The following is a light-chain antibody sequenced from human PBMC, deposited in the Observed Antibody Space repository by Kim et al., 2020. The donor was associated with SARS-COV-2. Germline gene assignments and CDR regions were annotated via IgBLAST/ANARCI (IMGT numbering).Light chain of an antibody. CDR1: QSVRSN. CDR2: GAS. CDR3: QQYNKGPRT. J-gene: IGKJ1*01. V-gene: IGKV3-15*01. Sequence: SVSPGESATLSCRASQSVRSNLAWYQQKPGQAPRLLIYGASARATGISARFSGGGYGTEFTLTISSLQSEDFAVYYCQQYNKGPRTFGQGTKLEI.